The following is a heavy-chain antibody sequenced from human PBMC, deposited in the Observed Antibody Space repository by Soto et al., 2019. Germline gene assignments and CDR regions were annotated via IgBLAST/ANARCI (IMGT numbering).Heavy chain of an antibody. Sequence: PSETLSLTCTVSGGSISSYYWSWIRQPPGKGLEWIGYIYYSGSTNYNPSLKSRVTISVDTSKNQFSLKLSSVTAADTAVYYCARVAAAALRRSNWFDPWGQGTLVTVSS. J-gene: IGHJ5*02. V-gene: IGHV4-59*01. CDR3: ARVAAAALRRSNWFDP. D-gene: IGHD2-15*01. CDR2: IYYSGST. CDR1: GGSISSYY.